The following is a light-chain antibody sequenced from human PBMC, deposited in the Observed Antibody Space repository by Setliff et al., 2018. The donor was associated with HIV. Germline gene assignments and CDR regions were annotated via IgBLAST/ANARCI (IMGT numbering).Light chain of an antibody. J-gene: IGLJ1*01. V-gene: IGLV2-14*03. CDR1: SSDVGGYYS. CDR2: DVI. Sequence: QSVLTQPASVSGSPGQSITISCTGISSDVGGYYSVSWYQQHPGKAPKLMIYDVINRPSGVSNRFSGFRSGNTASLTTSGLQVEDEADYYCSSYTTSSTLYVFGPGTKGTVL. CDR3: SSYTTSSTLYV.